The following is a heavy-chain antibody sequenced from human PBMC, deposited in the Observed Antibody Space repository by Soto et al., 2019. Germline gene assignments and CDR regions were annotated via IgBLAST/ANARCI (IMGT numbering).Heavy chain of an antibody. Sequence: ASVKVSCKASGYTFTSYDINWVRQATGQGLEWMGWMNPNSGNTGYAQKFQGRVTMTRNTSISTAYMELSSLRSEDTAVYYCARVGRWLQLLSVYYYYAMDVWGQGTTVTVSS. J-gene: IGHJ6*02. D-gene: IGHD5-12*01. CDR1: GYTFTSYD. CDR3: ARVGRWLQLLSVYYYYAMDV. CDR2: MNPNSGNT. V-gene: IGHV1-8*01.